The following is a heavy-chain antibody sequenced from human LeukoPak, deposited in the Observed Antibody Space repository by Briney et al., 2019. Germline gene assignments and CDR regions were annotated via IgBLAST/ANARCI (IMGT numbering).Heavy chain of an antibody. CDR1: GYTFTSYY. J-gene: IGHJ1*01. CDR2: INPSGGST. D-gene: IGHD2-21*02. Sequence: ASVKVSCKASGYTFTSYYMHWVRQAPGQGLEWMGIINPSGGSTSYAQKFQGRVTMTRDTSTSKVYMELSSLRSEDTAVYYCARGNFDIVVVTAIPDRAEYFQHWGQGTLVTVSS. V-gene: IGHV1-46*01. CDR3: ARGNFDIVVVTAIPDRAEYFQH.